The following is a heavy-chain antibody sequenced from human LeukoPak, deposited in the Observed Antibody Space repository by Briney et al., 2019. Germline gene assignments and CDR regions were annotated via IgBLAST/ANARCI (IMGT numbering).Heavy chain of an antibody. CDR3: ARDRYSSK. V-gene: IGHV3-7*01. CDR1: GFTFSSYW. CDR2: IKEDGSEK. J-gene: IGHJ1*01. Sequence: GSLRLSCVASGFTFSSYWTTWVRQAPGKGLEWVANIKEDGSEKYYVDSVKGRFSISRDNAKNSLFLQMNSPRAEDTAVYYCARDRYSSKWGQGTLVTVSS. D-gene: IGHD6-19*01.